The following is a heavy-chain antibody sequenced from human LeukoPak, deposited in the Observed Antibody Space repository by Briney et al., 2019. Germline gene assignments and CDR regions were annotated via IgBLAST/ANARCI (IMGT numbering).Heavy chain of an antibody. CDR1: GGTFSSYA. CDR3: ARSPSMIVVALLDI. V-gene: IGHV1-69*13. Sequence: GASVKVSCKASGGTFSSYAISWVRQAPGQGLEWMGGIIPIFGTANYAQKFQGRVTITADESTSTAYMELSSLRSEDTAVYYCARSPSMIVVALLDIWGQGSMVTVSS. CDR2: IIPIFGTA. J-gene: IGHJ3*02. D-gene: IGHD3-22*01.